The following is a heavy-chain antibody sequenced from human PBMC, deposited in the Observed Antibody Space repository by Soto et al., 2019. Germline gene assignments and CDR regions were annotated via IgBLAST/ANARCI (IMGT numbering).Heavy chain of an antibody. CDR3: AREGYSSSWYVRYYYGMDV. CDR2: LYHIGST. CDR1: GGSISSNSYY. J-gene: IGHJ6*02. V-gene: IGHV4-39*07. Sequence: SETLSLTCTVSGGSISSNSYYWGWIRQPPGRGLEWIGSLYHIGSTHYNTSLKSRVTISVDTSKNHFSLKLSSVTAADTAVYYCAREGYSSSWYVRYYYGMDVWGQGTTVTVS. D-gene: IGHD6-13*01.